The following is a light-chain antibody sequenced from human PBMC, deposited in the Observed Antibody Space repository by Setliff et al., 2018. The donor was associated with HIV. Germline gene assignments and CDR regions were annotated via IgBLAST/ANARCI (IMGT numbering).Light chain of an antibody. CDR1: SSDVGGYNY. CDR2: DVS. V-gene: IGLV2-11*01. CDR3: CSYAGNYTYV. J-gene: IGLJ1*01. Sequence: QSVLAQPRSVSGSPGQSVTISCTGTSSDVGGYNYVSWYQQHPGKAPKLMIYDVSKRPPGVPDRFSGSKSGNTASLTISGLQAEDEADYYCCSYAGNYTYVFGTGTKVTVL.